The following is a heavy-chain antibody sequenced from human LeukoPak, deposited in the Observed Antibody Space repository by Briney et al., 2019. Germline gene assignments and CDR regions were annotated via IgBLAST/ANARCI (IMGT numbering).Heavy chain of an antibody. J-gene: IGHJ4*02. Sequence: GGALRLPCAASGFTFSSFGMSWFRQPAARGLEWVSAISSTGGTAYYADSVKGRFTISRDNAKNSLYLQMNSLRAEDTAVYYCARDPFLSRWGQGTLVTVSS. V-gene: IGHV3-23*01. CDR1: GFTFSSFG. CDR3: ARDPFLSR. CDR2: ISSTGGTA. D-gene: IGHD2-21*01.